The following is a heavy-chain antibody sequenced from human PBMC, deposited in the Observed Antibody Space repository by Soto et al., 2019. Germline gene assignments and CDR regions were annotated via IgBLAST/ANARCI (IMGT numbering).Heavy chain of an antibody. CDR3: ARAYFDFTGGYSPYWYSEV. V-gene: IGHV4-59*01. D-gene: IGHD3-3*01. Sequence: SETLSLTCRVSGGSMTSYYWNWLRQSPGKGLEWIGYITDAGSTKFNPSLRSRVSMSILTSQGQVSLTLDSVTAADTAVYYCARAYFDFTGGYSPYWYSEVWGRGTLVTVSS. J-gene: IGHJ2*01. CDR2: ITDAGST. CDR1: GGSMTSYY.